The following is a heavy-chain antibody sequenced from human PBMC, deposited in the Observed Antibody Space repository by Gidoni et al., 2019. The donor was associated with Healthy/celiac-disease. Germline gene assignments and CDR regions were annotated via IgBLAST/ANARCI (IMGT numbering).Heavy chain of an antibody. CDR2: IYHSGST. CDR1: GGPISSGGYS. D-gene: IGHD3-16*01. J-gene: IGHJ3*02. CDR3: ARVLFGKYEARAFDI. Sequence: QLQLQESGSGLVTPSQTLSLTCAASGGPISSGGYSWSWIRQPPGKGLEWIGYIYHSGSTYYNPSLKSRVTISVDRSKNQFSLKLSSVTAADTAVYYCARVLFGKYEARAFDIWGQGTMVTVSS. V-gene: IGHV4-30-2*01.